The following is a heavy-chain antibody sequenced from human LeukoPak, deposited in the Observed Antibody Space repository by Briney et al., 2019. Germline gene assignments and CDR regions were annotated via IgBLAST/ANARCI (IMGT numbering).Heavy chain of an antibody. Sequence: GGSLRLSCAASGFTFSSYSMNWVRQAPGKGLEWVLSISSSSSYIYYADSVKGRFTISRDNAKNSLYLQMNSLRAEDTAVYYCARDNMAGDRGSFDYWGQGTLVTVSS. V-gene: IGHV3-21*01. J-gene: IGHJ4*02. CDR2: ISSSSSYI. D-gene: IGHD6-19*01. CDR1: GFTFSSYS. CDR3: ARDNMAGDRGSFDY.